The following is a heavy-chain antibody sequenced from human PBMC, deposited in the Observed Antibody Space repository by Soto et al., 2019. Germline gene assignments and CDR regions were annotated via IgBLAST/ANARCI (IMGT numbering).Heavy chain of an antibody. CDR2: ISATDGGT. Sequence: EVQLLESGGGLVQPGGSLRLSCAASGFTFSTYAMSWVRQAPGKGLAWVSTISATDGGTYYADSVKARFTISRDNSKNTLYLQMNSLRPEDTAVYYCANGESSGWPAFDYWGQGTLVTFS. J-gene: IGHJ4*02. CDR1: GFTFSTYA. D-gene: IGHD6-19*01. V-gene: IGHV3-23*01. CDR3: ANGESSGWPAFDY.